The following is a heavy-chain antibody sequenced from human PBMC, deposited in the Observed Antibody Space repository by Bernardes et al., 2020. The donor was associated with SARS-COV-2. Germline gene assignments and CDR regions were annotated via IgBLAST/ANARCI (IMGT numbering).Heavy chain of an antibody. J-gene: IGHJ3*02. CDR3: AKGSFGVELLHAFDI. CDR1: GFTFSSYV. CDR2: ISGSGGSS. D-gene: IGHD3-3*01. Sequence: GGSLRLSCAASGFTFSSYVMSWVRQAPGKGLGWVSAISGSGGSSYYADSVKGRFTISRDNSKNTLYLQMNSLRAEDTAIYYCAKGSFGVELLHAFDIWGQGSMVTVSS. V-gene: IGHV3-23*01.